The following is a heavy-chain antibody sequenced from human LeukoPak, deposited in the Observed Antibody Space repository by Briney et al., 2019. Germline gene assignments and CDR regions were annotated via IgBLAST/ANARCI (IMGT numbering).Heavy chain of an antibody. D-gene: IGHD3-9*01. CDR3: ARGQDLRYFDWLLLEFRDWFDP. J-gene: IGHJ5*02. Sequence: ASVKVSCKASGYTFTSYDINWVRQATGQGIELMGWMNPNSGNTGYAQKFQGRVTMTRNTSISTAYMELRSLRSEDTAVYYCARGQDLRYFDWLLLEFRDWFDPWGQGTLVTVSS. CDR2: MNPNSGNT. V-gene: IGHV1-8*01. CDR1: GYTFTSYD.